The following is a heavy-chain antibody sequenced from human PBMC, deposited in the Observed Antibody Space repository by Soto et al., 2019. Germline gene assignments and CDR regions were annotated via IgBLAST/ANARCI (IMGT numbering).Heavy chain of an antibody. CDR2: IYGGGTT. CDR1: GFTVSSKY. CDR3: ARGSPTGGNWFDP. J-gene: IGHJ5*02. D-gene: IGHD3-10*01. V-gene: IGHV3-53*01. Sequence: GGSLRLSCAASGFTVSSKYMTWVRQAPWKGLEWVSVIYGGGTTYYADSVKGRFTISRDNAKNTLYLQMNSLRADDTAVYYCARGSPTGGNWFDPWGQGTLVTVSS.